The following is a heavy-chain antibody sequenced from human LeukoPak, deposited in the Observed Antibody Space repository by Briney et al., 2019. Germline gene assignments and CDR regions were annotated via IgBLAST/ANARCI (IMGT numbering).Heavy chain of an antibody. Sequence: ASVKVSCKASGYTFTSCDINWVRQATGQGLEWMGWMNPNSGNTGYAQKFQGRVTMTRNTSISTAYMELSSLRSEDTAVYYCARGPSKVTARWYNWFDPWGQGTLVTVSS. CDR3: ARGPSKVTARWYNWFDP. CDR1: GYTFTSCD. CDR2: MNPNSGNT. J-gene: IGHJ5*02. V-gene: IGHV1-8*01. D-gene: IGHD4-17*01.